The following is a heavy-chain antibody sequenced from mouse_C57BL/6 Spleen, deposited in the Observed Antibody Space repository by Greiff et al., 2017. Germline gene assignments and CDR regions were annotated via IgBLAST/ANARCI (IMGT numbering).Heavy chain of an antibody. CDR3: ARGGDYDEGYYAMDY. Sequence: EVQLQQSGPVLVKPGASVKMSCKASGYTFTDYYMNWVKQSHGKSLEWIGVINPYNGGTSYNQKFKGKATLTVDESSSTAYMELNSLTSEDSAVYYCARGGDYDEGYYAMDYWGQGTSVTVSS. CDR2: INPYNGGT. V-gene: IGHV1-19*01. D-gene: IGHD2-4*01. CDR1: GYTFTDYY. J-gene: IGHJ4*01.